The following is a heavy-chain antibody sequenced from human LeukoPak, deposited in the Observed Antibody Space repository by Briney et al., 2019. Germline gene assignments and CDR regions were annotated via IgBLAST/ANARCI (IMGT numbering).Heavy chain of an antibody. J-gene: IGHJ6*02. Sequence: SETLSLTCAVYGGSFSGYYWSWIRQPPGKGLEWIGEINHSGSTNYHPSLKSRVTISVDTSKNQFTLKLSSVTAADTAVYYCARGLRRPCSSTSCYTNYYYGMDVWGQGTTVTVSS. CDR2: INHSGST. CDR1: GGSFSGYY. CDR3: ARGLRRPCSSTSCYTNYYYGMDV. D-gene: IGHD2-2*02. V-gene: IGHV4-34*01.